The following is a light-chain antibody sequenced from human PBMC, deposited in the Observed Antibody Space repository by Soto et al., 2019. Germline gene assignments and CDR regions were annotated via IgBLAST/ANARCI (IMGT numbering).Light chain of an antibody. Sequence: EILLTQSPGTLSLSPGERATLSCRASQSVSSSYLAWYQQKPGQAPRLLIYGASTRATGIPARFSGSGSGTEFTLTISSLQSEDFALYYCQQYKDWPLTFGGGTKVDIK. V-gene: IGKV3-15*01. CDR2: GAS. J-gene: IGKJ4*01. CDR1: QSVSSSY. CDR3: QQYKDWPLT.